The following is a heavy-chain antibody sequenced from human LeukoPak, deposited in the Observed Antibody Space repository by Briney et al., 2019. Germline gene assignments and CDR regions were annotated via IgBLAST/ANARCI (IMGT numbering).Heavy chain of an antibody. D-gene: IGHD3-10*01. Sequence: SGGSLRLSCAASGFTFSSYGMSWVRQAPGKGLEWVSAISGSGGSTYYADSVKGRFTISRDNSKNTLYLQMNSLRAEDTAVYYCAKGPYGSGISAFDIWGQGTMVTVSS. J-gene: IGHJ3*02. CDR2: ISGSGGST. CDR1: GFTFSSYG. CDR3: AKGPYGSGISAFDI. V-gene: IGHV3-23*01.